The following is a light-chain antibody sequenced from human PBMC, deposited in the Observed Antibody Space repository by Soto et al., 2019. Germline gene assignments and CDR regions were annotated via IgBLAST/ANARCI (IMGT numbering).Light chain of an antibody. CDR1: RNVSKW. CDR2: KAS. Sequence: DIHMTQSPSTLSASVGDRVTITCRASRNVSKWTAWYQQKPGKAPKVLIYKASNLESGVPPRFSGSGSDTEFTLTISSLQPDDSATYYCQQYNSYWTFGLGTKVDI. V-gene: IGKV1-5*03. J-gene: IGKJ1*01. CDR3: QQYNSYWT.